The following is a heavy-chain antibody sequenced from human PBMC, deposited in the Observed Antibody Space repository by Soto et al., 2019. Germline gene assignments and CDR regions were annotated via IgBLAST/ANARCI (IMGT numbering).Heavy chain of an antibody. CDR3: ARDQDGYYYVH. D-gene: IGHD6-13*01. V-gene: IGHV4-31*03. CDR2: IYYSGST. Sequence: QVQLQESGPGLVKPSQTLSLTCTVSGGSISSGGYYWSWIRQHPGKGLEWIGYIYYSGSTYYNPSLKSRFTIAVDTSKNQFSLKLSSVTAADTAVYYCARDQDGYYYVHWGQGTLVTVSS. CDR1: GGSISSGGYY. J-gene: IGHJ4*02.